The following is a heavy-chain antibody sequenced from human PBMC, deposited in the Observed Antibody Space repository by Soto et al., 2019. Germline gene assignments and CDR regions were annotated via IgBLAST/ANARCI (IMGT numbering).Heavy chain of an antibody. Sequence: TLSLTCTVSGASISRGDYYWNWIRQSPGKGLEWIGNTYNNGRPNYNPSLKSRVTISGDSSKNQFSLKLRSLSAADTAVYYCARGGVYDFWSGLFDWGQGTLVTVSS. V-gene: IGHV4-30-4*01. CDR2: TYNNGRP. D-gene: IGHD3-3*01. CDR3: ARGGVYDFWSGLFD. CDR1: GASISRGDYY. J-gene: IGHJ4*02.